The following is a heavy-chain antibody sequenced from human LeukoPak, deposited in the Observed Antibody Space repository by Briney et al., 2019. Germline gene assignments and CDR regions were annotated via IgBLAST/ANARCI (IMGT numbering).Heavy chain of an antibody. D-gene: IGHD5-12*01. J-gene: IGHJ4*02. CDR2: INMDGTTI. CDR3: AKDSMTGYDPDY. Sequence: QAGGSLRLSCAASGFTFSTYWMHWVRQSPGKGLVWVSRINMDGTTISYAGSVEGRFTISRDNAKNTLYLQMNSLRAEDTAVYYCAKDSMTGYDPDYWGQGTLVTVSS. CDR1: GFTFSTYW. V-gene: IGHV3-74*01.